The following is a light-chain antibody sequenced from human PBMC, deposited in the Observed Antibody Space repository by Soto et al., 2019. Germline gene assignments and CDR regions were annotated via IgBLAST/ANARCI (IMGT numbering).Light chain of an antibody. CDR1: VLAKKY. Sequence: ELTQPSSVSVSPGQTARITCSGDVLAKKYARWFQQKPDQAPVLVIYKDSERPSGIPERFSGSSSGTTVTLTISGAQVEDGADYYCYSAADNNGVFGTGTKVTVL. CDR3: YSAADNNGV. J-gene: IGLJ1*01. CDR2: KDS. V-gene: IGLV3-27*01.